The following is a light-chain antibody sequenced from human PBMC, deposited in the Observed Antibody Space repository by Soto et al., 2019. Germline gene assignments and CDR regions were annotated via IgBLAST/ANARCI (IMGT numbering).Light chain of an antibody. CDR3: QQYHSYPLT. Sequence: DIEVTQSPTSLSASVGDRVTITCRASQSISSYLNWYQQKPGKAPKLLIYAASSLQSGVPSRFSGSGSGTDFTLTISCLQSEDFATYYCQQYHSYPLTLGQRTRLEIK. CDR2: AAS. J-gene: IGKJ5*01. CDR1: QSISSY. V-gene: IGKV1-39*01.